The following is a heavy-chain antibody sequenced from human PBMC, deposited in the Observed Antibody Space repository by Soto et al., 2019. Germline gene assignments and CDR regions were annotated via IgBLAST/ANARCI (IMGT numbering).Heavy chain of an antibody. CDR3: ARDHYGSDNYFFHF. J-gene: IGHJ4*02. Sequence: EVQLVESGGGLVQRGGSLRLSCAASGFIFSGYSMNWVRQAPGKGLEWVAYISSSTNTIYYADSVKGRFTISRDNAKNSLYLQMSSLRDEETAVYYCARDHYGSDNYFFHFWGQGTMVTVSS. CDR1: GFIFSGYS. D-gene: IGHD3-10*01. CDR2: ISSSTNTI. V-gene: IGHV3-48*02.